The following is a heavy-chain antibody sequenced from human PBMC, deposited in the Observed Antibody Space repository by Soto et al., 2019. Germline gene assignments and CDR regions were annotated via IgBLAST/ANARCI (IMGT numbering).Heavy chain of an antibody. D-gene: IGHD3-10*01. J-gene: IGHJ4*02. CDR3: ARVVKGLRGVISRVDY. V-gene: IGHV3-23*01. CDR1: GFTFNSYA. Sequence: EVQLLESGGGLVQPGGSLRLACAASGFTFNSYAMSWVRQAPGKGLEWVSAISGPGSSTYYAGSVKVRFTISRDNSENTLHLQMNSLRVDDTAIYYCARVVKGLRGVISRVDYWGQGTLVTVSS. CDR2: ISGPGSST.